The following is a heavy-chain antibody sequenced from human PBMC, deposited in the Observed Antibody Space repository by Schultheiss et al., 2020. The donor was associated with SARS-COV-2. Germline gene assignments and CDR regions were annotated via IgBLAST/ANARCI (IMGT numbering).Heavy chain of an antibody. CDR3: ARKGGYCTGGVCYTYFDY. V-gene: IGHV4-59*08. D-gene: IGHD2-8*02. CDR2: IYYSGST. J-gene: IGHJ4*02. CDR1: GGSISSYY. Sequence: SETLSLTCTVSGGSISSYYWSWIRQPPGKGLEWIGYIYYSGSTNYNPSLKSRVTISVDTSKNQFSLKLSSVTAADTAVYYCARKGGYCTGGVCYTYFDYWGQGTLVTVSS.